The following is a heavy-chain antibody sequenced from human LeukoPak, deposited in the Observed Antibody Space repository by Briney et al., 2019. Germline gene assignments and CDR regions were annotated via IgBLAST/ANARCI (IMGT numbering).Heavy chain of an antibody. CDR3: ARASGGDRYSCGSFAFDI. J-gene: IGHJ3*02. CDR1: GGTFSSYA. Sequence: SVKVSCKASGGTFSSYAISWVRQAPGQGLEWMGRIIPILGIANYAQKFQGRVTITADKSTSTAYMEPSSLRSEDTAVYYCARASGGDRYSCGSFAFDIWGQGTMVTVSS. D-gene: IGHD2-21*02. CDR2: IIPILGIA. V-gene: IGHV1-69*04.